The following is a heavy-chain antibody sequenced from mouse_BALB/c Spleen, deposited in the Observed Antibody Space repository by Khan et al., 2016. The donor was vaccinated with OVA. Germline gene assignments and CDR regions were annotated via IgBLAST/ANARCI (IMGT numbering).Heavy chain of an antibody. CDR3: ARVTFDY. Sequence: VQLKESGPELMKPGASVNISCKASGYSFTSYYIHWVKQSHGKSLEWIGYIDPFNGGTDYNQKFKGKATLTVDKSSNTAYMHLSSLTSEDSAVYYCARVTFDYWGQGTLVTVSA. D-gene: IGHD2-13*01. CDR2: IDPFNGGT. V-gene: IGHV1S135*01. CDR1: GYSFTSYY. J-gene: IGHJ3*01.